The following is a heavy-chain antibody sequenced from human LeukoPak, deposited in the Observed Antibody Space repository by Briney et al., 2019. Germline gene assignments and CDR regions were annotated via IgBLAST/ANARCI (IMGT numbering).Heavy chain of an antibody. CDR2: INHSGST. Sequence: SETLSLTCAVYGGSFSGYYWSWIRQPPGKGLEWIGEINHSGSTNYNPSLKSRVTISVDTSKNQFSLKLSSVTAADTAVYYWARDVRSPTYYYYYSVMDVWGKGPTVTVPS. V-gene: IGHV4-34*01. J-gene: IGHJ6*04. D-gene: IGHD3-10*02. CDR1: GGSFSGYY. CDR3: ARDVRSPTYYYYYSVMDV.